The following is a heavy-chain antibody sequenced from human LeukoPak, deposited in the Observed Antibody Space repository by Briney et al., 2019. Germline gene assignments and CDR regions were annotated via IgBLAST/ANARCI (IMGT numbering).Heavy chain of an antibody. CDR3: ASLRYVAQPHFDY. CDR1: GGSISSYY. CDR2: IYYSGST. D-gene: IGHD5-12*01. V-gene: IGHV4-59*08. J-gene: IGHJ4*02. Sequence: SETLSLTCTVSGGSISSYYWSWIRQPPGKGLEWIGYIYYSGSTNYNPSLKSRVTISVDTSKNQFSLKLSSVTAADTAVYYCASLRYVAQPHFDYWGQGTLVTVSS.